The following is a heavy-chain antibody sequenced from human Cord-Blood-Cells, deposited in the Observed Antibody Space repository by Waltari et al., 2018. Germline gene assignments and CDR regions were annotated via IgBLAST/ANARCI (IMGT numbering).Heavy chain of an antibody. V-gene: IGHV3-23*01. D-gene: IGHD1-26*01. CDR3: AIRRRVGATYYFDY. J-gene: IGHJ4*02. Sequence: EVQLLESGGGLVQPGGSLRLSCAASGFTFSSDAMRWVRQAPGKGLGWVSAISGSGGSTYYADAVKGRFTISRDNSKNTLYLQMNSLRAEDTAVYYCAIRRRVGATYYFDYWGQGTLVTVSS. CDR1: GFTFSSDA. CDR2: ISGSGGST.